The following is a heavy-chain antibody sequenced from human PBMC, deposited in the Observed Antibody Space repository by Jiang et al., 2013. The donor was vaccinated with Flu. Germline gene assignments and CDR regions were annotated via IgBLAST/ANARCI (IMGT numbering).Heavy chain of an antibody. D-gene: IGHD2-2*01. CDR1: GGTFSSYA. J-gene: IGHJ5*02. Sequence: GAEVKKPGSSVKVSCKASGGTFSSYAISWVRQAPGQGLEWMGGIIPILGIANYAQKFQGRVTITADKSTSTAYMELSSLRSEDTAVYYCASSSTSCYRWFDPWGQGTLVTVSS. CDR2: IIPILGIA. V-gene: IGHV1-69*04. CDR3: ASSSTSCYRWFDP.